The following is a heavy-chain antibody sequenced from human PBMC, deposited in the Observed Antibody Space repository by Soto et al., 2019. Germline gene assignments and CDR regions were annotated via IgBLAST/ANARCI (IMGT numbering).Heavy chain of an antibody. D-gene: IGHD6-19*01. J-gene: IGHJ4*02. CDR2: MSHSGNN. Sequence: QVQLQESGPGLVEPSETLSLTCTVSGASITRGGYYWAWIRQLPGKGLQCLGYMSHSGNNFYNPSLKSRRRMSVDTSENHFSLNMRSVTAADTAVYYCARKAGMTCAHWGQGTLV. CDR3: ARKAGMTCAH. V-gene: IGHV4-31*03. CDR1: GASITRGGYY.